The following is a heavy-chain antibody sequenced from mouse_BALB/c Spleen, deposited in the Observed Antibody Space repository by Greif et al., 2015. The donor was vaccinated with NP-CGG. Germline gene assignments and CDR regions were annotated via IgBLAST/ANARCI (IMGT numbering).Heavy chain of an antibody. CDR1: GYTFTSYW. V-gene: IGHV1-7*01. CDR2: INPSTGYT. D-gene: IGHD1-1*02. J-gene: IGHJ3*01. Sequence: QVQLQQSGAELAKPGASVKMSCKASGYTFTSYWMHWVKQRPGQGLEWIGYINPSTGYTEYNQKFKDKATLTADKSSSTAYRQLSSLTSEDSAVYYCARGGWPFAYWGQGTLVTVSA. CDR3: ARGGWPFAY.